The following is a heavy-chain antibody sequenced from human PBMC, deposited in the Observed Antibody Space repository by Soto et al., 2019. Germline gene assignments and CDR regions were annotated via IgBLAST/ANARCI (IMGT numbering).Heavy chain of an antibody. CDR2: SISSSRYT. D-gene: IGHD1-7*01. V-gene: IGHV3-11*06. Sequence: GGSLRLSCAASGFTFSGYYMRWIRQAPGKGLEWVSYSISSSRYTNYADSVKGRFTISRDNAKNALYLQMNSLSAEDTAVYYCARNFGPAHTNWNYGFDPWGQGTLVTVSS. J-gene: IGHJ5*02. CDR1: GFTFSGYY. CDR3: ARNFGPAHTNWNYGFDP.